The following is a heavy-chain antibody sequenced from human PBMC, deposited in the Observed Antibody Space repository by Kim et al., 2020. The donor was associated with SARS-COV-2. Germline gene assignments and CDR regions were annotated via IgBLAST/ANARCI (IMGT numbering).Heavy chain of an antibody. Sequence: GGSLRLSCAASGFNFSDYYMSWIRQAPGKGLEWVSYISSSSTYTNYADSVKGRFTISRDNAENSLYLQMNSLRAEDTAVYYCARRGSSWYSQIDYWGQGTLVTVSS. CDR1: GFNFSDYY. J-gene: IGHJ4*02. CDR3: ARRGSSWYSQIDY. V-gene: IGHV3-11*03. D-gene: IGHD6-13*01. CDR2: ISSSSTYT.